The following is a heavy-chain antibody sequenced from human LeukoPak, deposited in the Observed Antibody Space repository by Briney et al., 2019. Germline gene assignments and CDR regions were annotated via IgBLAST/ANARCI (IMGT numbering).Heavy chain of an antibody. CDR2: INPNSGAT. CDR3: ARRYCSSTSCYYFDY. D-gene: IGHD2-2*01. J-gene: IGHJ4*02. V-gene: IGHV1-2*02. CDR1: GYTFTGYF. Sequence: ASVKVSCKASGYTFTGYFMHWMRQAPGQGLEWMAWINPNSGATNYAPKFQGRVTLTRDTSITTAYMELSRLRSDDTAVYYCARRYCSSTSCYYFDYWGQGTLVTVSS.